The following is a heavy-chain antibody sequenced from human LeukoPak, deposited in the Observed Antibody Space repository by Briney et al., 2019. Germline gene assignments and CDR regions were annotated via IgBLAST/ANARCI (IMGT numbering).Heavy chain of an antibody. V-gene: IGHV3-48*03. CDR1: GFTFSSHE. Sequence: GGSLRLSCAASGFTFSSHEMNWVRQAPGKGLEWVSYIGRSGGSISYTDSVEGRFTLSRDNSRNTLYLQMNSLRAEDTAVYYCAKENYDSSGYYYFDQWGQGTLVTVSS. CDR2: IGRSGGSI. D-gene: IGHD3-22*01. CDR3: AKENYDSSGYYYFDQ. J-gene: IGHJ4*02.